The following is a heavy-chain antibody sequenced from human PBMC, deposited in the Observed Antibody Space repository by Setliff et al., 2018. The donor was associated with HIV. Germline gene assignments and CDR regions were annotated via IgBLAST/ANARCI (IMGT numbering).Heavy chain of an antibody. V-gene: IGHV3-66*02. Sequence: PGGSLRLSCAASGFTVSSNYMSWVRQAPGKGLEWVSVIYSGVSMYYADSVKGRFTVSRDSFKNTLYLQMNSLRPEDTALYYCARDGKAAEGRPLNKLDSWGRGTVVTVSS. J-gene: IGHJ4*02. CDR2: IYSGVSM. CDR1: GFTVSSNY. CDR3: ARDGKAAEGRPLNKLDS. D-gene: IGHD2-15*01.